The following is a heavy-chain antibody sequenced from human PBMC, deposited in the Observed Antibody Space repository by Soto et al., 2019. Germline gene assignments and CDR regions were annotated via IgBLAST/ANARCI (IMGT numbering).Heavy chain of an antibody. V-gene: IGHV4-30-4*01. J-gene: IGHJ4*02. D-gene: IGHD7-27*01. CDR3: ARGPSGDKVDS. CDR2: IYDGGRT. Sequence: QVQLQESGPGLVKPSQTLSLTCTVSGGSISTVDYWWSWIRQSPDMGLEWIGHIYDGGRTYNNPSLESXDTSSXXTSKSQLSLTLSSVSAADTAVYYCARGPSGDKVDSWGQGTLVTVSS. CDR1: GGSISTVDYW.